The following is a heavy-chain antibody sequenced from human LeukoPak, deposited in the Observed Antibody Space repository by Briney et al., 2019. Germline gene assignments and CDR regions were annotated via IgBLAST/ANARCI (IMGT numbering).Heavy chain of an antibody. V-gene: IGHV3-11*01. Sequence: KPGGSLRLSCAASGFTFSDYYMSWIRQAPGKGLEWVSYISSSGSTIYYADSVKGRSTISRDNAKNSLYLQMNSLRAEDTAVYYCASIVVVTEDAFDIWGQGTMVTVSS. CDR3: ASIVVVTEDAFDI. J-gene: IGHJ3*02. CDR1: GFTFSDYY. D-gene: IGHD3-22*01. CDR2: ISSSGSTI.